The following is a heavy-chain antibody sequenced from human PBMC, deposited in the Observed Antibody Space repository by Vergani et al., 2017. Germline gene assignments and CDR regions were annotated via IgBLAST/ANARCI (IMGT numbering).Heavy chain of an antibody. Sequence: QLQLQESGPGLVKPSETLSLTCTVSGGSISSSSYYWGWIRQPPGKGLEWIGSIYYSGSTYYNPSLKSRVTISVDTSKNQFSLKLSSVTAADTAVYYCARLLWFGEGLDYWGQGTLVTVSS. V-gene: IGHV4-39*01. D-gene: IGHD3-10*01. J-gene: IGHJ4*02. CDR1: GGSISSSSYY. CDR2: IYYSGST. CDR3: ARLLWFGEGLDY.